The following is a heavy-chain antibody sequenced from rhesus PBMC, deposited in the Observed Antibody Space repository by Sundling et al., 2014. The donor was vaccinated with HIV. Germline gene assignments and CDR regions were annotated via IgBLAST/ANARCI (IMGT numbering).Heavy chain of an antibody. CDR3: ARERREGLWTGYSYYYGLDS. J-gene: IGHJ6*01. D-gene: IGHD3-3*01. CDR2: IFGSGGTN. V-gene: IGHV4-99*02. CDR1: GYSISSGYS. Sequence: QVQLQESGPGLVKPSETLSLTCAVSGYSISSGYSWNWIRQPPGKALEWIGNIFGSGGTNYLNASLKSRLTLSVDTSKNHFSLKLSSVTAADAAIYFCARERREGLWTGYSYYYGLDSWGQGIVVTVSS.